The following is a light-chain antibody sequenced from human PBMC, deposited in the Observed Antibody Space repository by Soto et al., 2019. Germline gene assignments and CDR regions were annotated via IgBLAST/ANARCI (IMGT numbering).Light chain of an antibody. CDR1: SSDVGSYNV. Sequence: QSALTQSASVSGSPGQSITISCTGTSSDVGSYNVVSWYQNHPGKAPKLIIYEVTERPSGVSNRFSGSKSGKTAYLTISGLQAEDEADYYCSSYAGSDFVVFGGGTKLTVL. V-gene: IGLV2-23*02. J-gene: IGLJ2*01. CDR3: SSYAGSDFVV. CDR2: EVT.